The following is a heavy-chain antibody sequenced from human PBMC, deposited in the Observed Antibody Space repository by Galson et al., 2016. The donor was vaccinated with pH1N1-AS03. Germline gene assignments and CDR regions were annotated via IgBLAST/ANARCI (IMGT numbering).Heavy chain of an antibody. D-gene: IGHD2-2*01. V-gene: IGHV1-18*04. J-gene: IGHJ4*02. CDR2: ISAYNGNT. CDR3: ARGCSSTSCLNYSSWYLDY. CDR1: GYTFTSYG. Sequence: SVKVSCKASGYTFTSYGITWVRQAPGQGLEWMGWISAYNGNTNYGQKVQGRVTLSTDTSTSTAYKEMRNLRSYDTAVYYCARGCSSTSCLNYSSWYLDYWGQGTLVTVSS.